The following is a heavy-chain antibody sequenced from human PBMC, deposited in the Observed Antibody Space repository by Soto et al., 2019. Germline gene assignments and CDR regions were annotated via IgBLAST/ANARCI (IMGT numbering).Heavy chain of an antibody. D-gene: IGHD6-19*01. CDR3: ARGSSGTNWFDP. CDR2: IDPSDSYT. Sequence: PGESLKISCKGSGYSFTSYWISWVRQMPGKGLEWMGRIDPSDSYTNYSPSFQGHVTISADKSISTAYLQRSSLKASDTAMYYCARGSSGTNWFDPWGQGTLVTVSS. CDR1: GYSFTSYW. V-gene: IGHV5-10-1*01. J-gene: IGHJ5*02.